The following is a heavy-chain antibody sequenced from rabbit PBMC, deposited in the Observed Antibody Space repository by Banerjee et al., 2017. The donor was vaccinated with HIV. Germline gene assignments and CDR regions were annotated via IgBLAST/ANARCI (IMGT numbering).Heavy chain of an antibody. CDR3: ARAGDYDYTYGYAGYPM. Sequence: QEQLEESGGGLVQPEGSLALTCKASGFTISSSYWISWVRQAPGKGLEWIGCIYAGSSGTTHYASWAKGRFTISKTSSTTVTLQMTSLTAADTATYFCARAGDYDYTYGYAGYPMWGPGTLVTVS. D-gene: IGHD6-1*01. CDR1: GFTISSSYW. J-gene: IGHJ4*01. V-gene: IGHV1S45*01. CDR2: IYAGSSGTT.